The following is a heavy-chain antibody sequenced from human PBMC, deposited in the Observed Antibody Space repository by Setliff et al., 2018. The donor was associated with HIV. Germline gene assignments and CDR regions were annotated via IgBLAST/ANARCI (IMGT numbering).Heavy chain of an antibody. Sequence: KVSCKASGDSFSTYSMNWVRRAPGQGLEWVGGIIPYYSTINYAQRFQGRATITADISTSTVYMELRSLRSDDTAVYYCVRDETGDKWYFDSWGQGTLVTVSS. CDR2: IIPYYSTI. J-gene: IGHJ4*02. CDR1: GDSFSTYS. CDR3: VRDETGDKWYFDS. V-gene: IGHV1-69*06. D-gene: IGHD7-27*01.